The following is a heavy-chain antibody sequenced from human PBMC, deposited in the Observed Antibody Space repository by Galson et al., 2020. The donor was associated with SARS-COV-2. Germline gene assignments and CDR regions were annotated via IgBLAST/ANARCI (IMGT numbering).Heavy chain of an antibody. V-gene: IGHV3-74*01. CDR1: GFTFSSSW. CDR2: ISTDGSGT. J-gene: IGHJ3*02. D-gene: IGHD2-2*02. CDR3: ARDPIYTISTDAFDI. Sequence: GESLKISCEASGFTFSSSWMHWVRRAPGKGLVWVSRISTDGSGTTYADSGKGRFTISRDNAKDTLYLQMNGLRAEDTAVYYCARDPIYTISTDAFDIWGQGTMVTVSS.